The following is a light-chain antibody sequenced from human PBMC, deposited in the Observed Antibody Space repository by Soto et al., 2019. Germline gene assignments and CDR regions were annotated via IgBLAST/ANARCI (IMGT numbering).Light chain of an antibody. CDR3: QQTYTIPWT. Sequence: DIQMTQSPSSVSASVGDRVTITCRTSQSFSNYLSWYQHRPGKAPKLLIYSASVLQIGVPSRFSGSGSGTDFTLTISRLQPEDSATYYCQQTYTIPWTFGQGTRVEIK. CDR1: QSFSNY. CDR2: SAS. V-gene: IGKV1-39*01. J-gene: IGKJ1*01.